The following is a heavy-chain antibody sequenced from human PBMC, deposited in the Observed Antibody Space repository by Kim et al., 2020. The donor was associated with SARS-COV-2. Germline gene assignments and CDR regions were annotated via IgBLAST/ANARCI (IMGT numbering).Heavy chain of an antibody. D-gene: IGHD3-10*01. J-gene: IGHJ6*02. CDR2: IKQDGSEK. Sequence: GGSLRLSCAASGFTFSSYWMNWVRQAPGKGLEWVANIKQDGSEKYYVDSVKGRFTISRDNAKNSLYLQMNSLRAEDTAVYYCARDGGLQWFGEFENGMDVWGQGTTVTVSS. V-gene: IGHV3-7*01. CDR1: GFTFSSYW. CDR3: ARDGGLQWFGEFENGMDV.